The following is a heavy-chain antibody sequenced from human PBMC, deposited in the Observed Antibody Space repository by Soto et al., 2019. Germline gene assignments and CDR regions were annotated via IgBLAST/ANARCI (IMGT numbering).Heavy chain of an antibody. CDR2: INHSGST. Sequence: QVQLQQWGAGLLKPSETLSLTCAVYGGSFSGYYWSWIRQPPGKGLEWIGEINHSGSTNYNPSLKSRVTISVDTSKNQFSLKLSSVTAADTAVYYCARGPPGVEMNWGWFDPWGQGTLVTVSS. V-gene: IGHV4-34*01. D-gene: IGHD7-27*01. CDR3: ARGPPGVEMNWGWFDP. CDR1: GGSFSGYY. J-gene: IGHJ5*02.